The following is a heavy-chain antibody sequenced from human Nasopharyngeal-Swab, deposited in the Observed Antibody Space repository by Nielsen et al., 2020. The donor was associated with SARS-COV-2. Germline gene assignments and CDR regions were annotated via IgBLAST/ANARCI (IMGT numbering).Heavy chain of an antibody. D-gene: IGHD6-13*01. CDR2: IDWDDDK. V-gene: IGHV2-70*01. CDR1: GFSLSTSGMC. J-gene: IGHJ5*02. CDR3: ARIRRQQLANGVGWFDP. Sequence: SGPTLVKPTQTLTLTCTFSGFSLSTSGMCVSWIRQPPGKALEWLALIDWDDDKYHSTSLKTRLTISKDTSKNQVVLTMTNMDPVDTATYYCARIRRQQLANGVGWFDPWGQGTLVTVSS.